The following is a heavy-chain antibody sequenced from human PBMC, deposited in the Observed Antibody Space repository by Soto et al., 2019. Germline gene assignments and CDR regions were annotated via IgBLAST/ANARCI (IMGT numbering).Heavy chain of an antibody. J-gene: IGHJ4*02. CDR2: IIPIFSTA. V-gene: IGHV1-69*06. D-gene: IGHD5-18*01. CDR3: ARDLNVRSSYNLDY. Sequence: QVQLVQSGAEVEKPGSSVKVSCKTSGGTFSSYAISWVRQAPGQGLEWMGGIIPIFSTANYAQKFQGRVTITADRSTNTVYMELSSLRSEDTAVYYCARDLNVRSSYNLDYWGQGTLVTVSS. CDR1: GGTFSSYA.